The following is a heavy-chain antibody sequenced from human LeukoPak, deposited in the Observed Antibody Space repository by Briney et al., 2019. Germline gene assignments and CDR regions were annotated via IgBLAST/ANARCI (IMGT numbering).Heavy chain of an antibody. CDR2: ISGSGGGT. CDR3: AKHKGGRIERYCLDY. V-gene: IGHV3-23*01. Sequence: GGSLRLSCAASGFTFSALAMSWVRQAPGKGLEWVSSISGSGGGTYFADSVKGRFTISRDNSKNTLYLQMNIVRAEDTAVYYCAKHKGGRIERYCLDYWGQGTLVTVFS. CDR1: GFTFSALA. J-gene: IGHJ4*02. D-gene: IGHD1-26*01.